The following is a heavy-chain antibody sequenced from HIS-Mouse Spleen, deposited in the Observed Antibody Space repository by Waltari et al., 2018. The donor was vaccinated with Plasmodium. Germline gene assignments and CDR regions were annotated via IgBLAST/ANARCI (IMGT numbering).Heavy chain of an antibody. J-gene: IGHJ4*02. CDR3: ARGSAAAGPFDY. Sequence: QVQLQQWGAGLLKPSETLSLTCAVYGGSFIGYYCSWTRQPPGQGLGWMGELNHRGSTNYNPSLKSRVTISVDTSKNQFSLKLSSVTAADTAVYYCARGSAAAGPFDYWGQGTLVTVSS. CDR2: LNHRGST. D-gene: IGHD6-13*01. CDR1: GGSFIGYY. V-gene: IGHV4-34*01.